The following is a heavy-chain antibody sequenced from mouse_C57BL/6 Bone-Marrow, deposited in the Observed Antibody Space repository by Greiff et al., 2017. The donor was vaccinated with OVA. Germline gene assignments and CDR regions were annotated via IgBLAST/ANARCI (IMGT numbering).Heavy chain of an antibody. CDR3: ARSGGSGYDFDY. D-gene: IGHD3-2*02. CDR2: IYPSDSET. J-gene: IGHJ2*01. Sequence: QVQLQQPGAELVRPGSSVKLSCKASGYTFTSYWMDWVKQRPGQGLEWIGNIYPSDSETHYNQKFKDKATLTVDKSSSTAYMQLSSLTSEDSAVYYCARSGGSGYDFDYWGQGTTLTVSS. CDR1: GYTFTSYW. V-gene: IGHV1-61*01.